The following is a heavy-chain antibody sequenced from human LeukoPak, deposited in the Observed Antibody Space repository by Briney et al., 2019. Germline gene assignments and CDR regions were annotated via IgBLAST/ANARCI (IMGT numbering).Heavy chain of an antibody. CDR1: GFTFSSYA. V-gene: IGHV3-30*04. CDR3: ARDHWSGTVTIPGSWFDP. Sequence: QPGGSLRLSCAASGFTFSSYAMHWVRQAPGKGLEWVAVISYDGSNKYYADSVKDRFTISRDNSKNTLYLQMNSLRAEDTAVYFCARDHWSGTVTIPGSWFDPWGRGTLVTVAS. J-gene: IGHJ5*02. CDR2: ISYDGSNK. D-gene: IGHD4-17*01.